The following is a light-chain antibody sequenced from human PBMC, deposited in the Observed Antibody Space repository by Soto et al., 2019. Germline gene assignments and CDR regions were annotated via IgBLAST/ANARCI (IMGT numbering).Light chain of an antibody. CDR2: GAS. J-gene: IGKJ2*01. CDR1: QIISSTY. Sequence: DIVLTQSPGTLSLSPGERATLSCRASQIISSTYLGWYQQKPGQAPRLLIYGASSRATGIPDRFSGSGSGTDFTLTISRLEPEDVAVYYCQHYGTSLYTFGQGTKLESK. V-gene: IGKV3-20*01. CDR3: QHYGTSLYT.